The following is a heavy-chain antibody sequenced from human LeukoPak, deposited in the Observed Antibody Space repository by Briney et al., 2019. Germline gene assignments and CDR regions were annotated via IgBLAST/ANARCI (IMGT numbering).Heavy chain of an antibody. CDR1: GFSFSRYN. Sequence: GGSLRLSCAASGFSFSRYNMNWVRQAPGKGLEWISYVSSSSTINSADSVKGRFTISRDNAKNSLHLQMNSLRAEDTAVYYCARAYRDVIFDYWGQGILVTVSS. CDR2: VSSSSTI. J-gene: IGHJ4*02. CDR3: ARAYRDVIFDY. D-gene: IGHD5-24*01. V-gene: IGHV3-48*04.